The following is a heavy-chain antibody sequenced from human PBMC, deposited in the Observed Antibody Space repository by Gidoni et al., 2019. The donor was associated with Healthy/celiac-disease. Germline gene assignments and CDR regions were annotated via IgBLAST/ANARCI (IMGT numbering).Heavy chain of an antibody. J-gene: IGHJ4*02. V-gene: IGHV4-34*01. CDR3: ASSHKLGALNY. CDR1: GGSFSGYY. Sequence: QVQLQQWGAGLLKPSETLSLTCAVYGGSFSGYYWSWIRQPPGKGLEWIGEINHSGSTNYNPSLKSRVTISVDTSKNQFSLKLSSVTAADTAVYYCASSHKLGALNYWGQGTLVTVSS. CDR2: INHSGST. D-gene: IGHD1-26*01.